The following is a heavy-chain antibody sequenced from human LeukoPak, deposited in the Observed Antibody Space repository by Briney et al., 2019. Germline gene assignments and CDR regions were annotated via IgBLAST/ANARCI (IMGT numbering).Heavy chain of an antibody. J-gene: IGHJ4*02. Sequence: KTGRSLRLSCAASGFTFSSYAMHWIRQSPGKGLEWIGEINHSGSTNYNPSLKSRVTISVDTSKNQFSLKVSSVTAADTAVYYCGRTPGYWGQGTLVTVSS. CDR1: GFTFSSYA. V-gene: IGHV4-34*01. CDR3: GRTPGY. CDR2: INHSGST.